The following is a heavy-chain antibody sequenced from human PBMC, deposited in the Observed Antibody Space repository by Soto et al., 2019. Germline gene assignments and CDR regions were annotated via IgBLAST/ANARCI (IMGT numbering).Heavy chain of an antibody. CDR1: GFTFSNAW. CDR2: IKTKSDGATT. CDR3: TALTGTTMALDY. J-gene: IGHJ4*02. V-gene: IGHV3-15*01. Sequence: KPGGSLRLSCAASGFTFSNAWMNWVRQAPGKGLEWVGRIKTKSDGATTDYAAPVKGRFTISRDDSRNTLYLQMNGLKAEDTAVYYCTALTGTTMALDYWGQGTLLTVSS. D-gene: IGHD1-7*01.